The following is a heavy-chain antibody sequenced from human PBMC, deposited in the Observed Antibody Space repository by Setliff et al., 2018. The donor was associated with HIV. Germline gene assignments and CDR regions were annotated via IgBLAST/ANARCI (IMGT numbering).Heavy chain of an antibody. CDR2: IIPIFGTT. V-gene: IGHV1-69*05. Sequence: SVKVSCKASGGPLNNYDISWVRQAPGQGLEWMGGIIPIFGTTTYAQKFQDRVTITTDESTTTFYMELSSLRSEDTALYFCAGDLNDIWLQQYWFFDLWGRGTQVTVS. CDR3: AGDLNDIWLQQYWFFDL. D-gene: IGHD5-12*01. J-gene: IGHJ2*01. CDR1: GGPLNNYD.